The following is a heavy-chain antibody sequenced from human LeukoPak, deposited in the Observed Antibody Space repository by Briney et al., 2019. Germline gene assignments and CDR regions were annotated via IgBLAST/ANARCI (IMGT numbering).Heavy chain of an antibody. Sequence: GGSLRLSCAASGFTFDDYAMHWVRQAPGKGLEWVSGISWNSGSIGYADSVKGRFTISRDNAKNSLYLQMNSLRAEDTALYYCAKDKGSSGWHSFDYWGQGTLVTVSS. V-gene: IGHV3-9*01. D-gene: IGHD6-19*01. CDR3: AKDKGSSGWHSFDY. CDR1: GFTFDDYA. J-gene: IGHJ4*02. CDR2: ISWNSGSI.